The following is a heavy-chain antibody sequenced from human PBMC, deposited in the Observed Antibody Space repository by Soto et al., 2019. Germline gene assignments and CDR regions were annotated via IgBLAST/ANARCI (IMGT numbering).Heavy chain of an antibody. CDR1: GDSITTNGYY. V-gene: IGHV4-39*01. CDR3: ARSHYTYGLLIDY. D-gene: IGHD2-8*01. Sequence: PSETLSLTCSVSGDSITTNGYYWGWIRQPPGKGLQWICNVYSTGSTFSHPSLTSRVFISVDTSKNKFSLRLTSVTAADTAVYYCARSHYTYGLLIDYWGPGIMVTVSS. CDR2: VYSTGST. J-gene: IGHJ4*02.